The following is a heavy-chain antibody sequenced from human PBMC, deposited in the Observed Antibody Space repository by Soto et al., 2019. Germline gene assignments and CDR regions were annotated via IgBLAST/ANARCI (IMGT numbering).Heavy chain of an antibody. CDR3: AHSTSTRHYDFWSGPRPDV. Sequence: SGPTLVNPTQTLTLTCTFSGFSLSTSGVGVGWIRQPPGKALEWLALIYWDDDKRYSPSLKSRLTITKDTSKNQVVLTMTNMDPVDTATYYCAHSTSTRHYDFWSGPRPDVWGQGTTVTISS. D-gene: IGHD3-3*01. CDR2: IYWDDDK. J-gene: IGHJ6*02. CDR1: GFSLSTSGVG. V-gene: IGHV2-5*02.